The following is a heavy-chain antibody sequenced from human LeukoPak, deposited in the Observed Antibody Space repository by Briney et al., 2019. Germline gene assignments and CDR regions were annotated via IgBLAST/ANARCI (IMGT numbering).Heavy chain of an antibody. J-gene: IGHJ3*02. V-gene: IGHV5-51*01. D-gene: IGHD3-3*01. CDR3: ARRVESDAFDI. CDR1: GYSFTRYW. Sequence: GEYLKISCKGSGYSFTRYWIGWVRQMPGKGLEWMGIIYPGDSDTRYSPSFQGQVTISADKSISTAYLQWSSLKASDTAMYYCARRVESDAFDIWGQGTMVTVSS. CDR2: IYPGDSDT.